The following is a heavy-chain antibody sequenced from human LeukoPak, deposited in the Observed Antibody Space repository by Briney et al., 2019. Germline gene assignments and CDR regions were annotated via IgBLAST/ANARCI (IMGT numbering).Heavy chain of an antibody. J-gene: IGHJ6*03. D-gene: IGHD6-13*01. CDR1: GFTFDDYA. Sequence: GGSLRLSCAASGFTFDDYATHWVRQAPGKGLEWVSGISWNSGNIGYADSVKGRFTISRDNAKNSLYLQMNSLRAEDTALYYCAKGGIHRGYYYYYMDVWGKGTTVTISS. CDR2: ISWNSGNI. V-gene: IGHV3-9*01. CDR3: AKGGIHRGYYYYYMDV.